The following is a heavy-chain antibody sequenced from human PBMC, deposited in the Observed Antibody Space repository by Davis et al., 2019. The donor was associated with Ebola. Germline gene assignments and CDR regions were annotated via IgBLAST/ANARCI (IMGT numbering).Heavy chain of an antibody. J-gene: IGHJ6*02. CDR2: IKQDGSEK. CDR1: GFSFDTHW. Sequence: GESLKISCVDSGFSFDTHWMNWVRQAPGKGLEWVANIKQDGSEKNYVDSVRGRFIISRDNAKNSLYLQINSLRAEDTAVYYCARDVLGLYGMDLWGQGTTVTVSS. D-gene: IGHD6-19*01. V-gene: IGHV3-7*03. CDR3: ARDVLGLYGMDL.